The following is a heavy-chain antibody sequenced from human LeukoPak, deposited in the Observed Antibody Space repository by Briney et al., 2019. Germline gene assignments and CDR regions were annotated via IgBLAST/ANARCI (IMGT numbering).Heavy chain of an antibody. CDR2: IKQDGSEK. Sequence: PGGSLRLSCAASGFTFSSYWMSWVRQAPGKGLEWVANIKQDGSEKYYVDSVKGRFTISRDNAKNSLYLQMNSLRAEDTAVYYCARVNRYCSSTSCYYFDYWGQGTLVTVSS. J-gene: IGHJ4*02. V-gene: IGHV3-7*01. CDR1: GFTFSSYW. D-gene: IGHD2-2*01. CDR3: ARVNRYCSSTSCYYFDY.